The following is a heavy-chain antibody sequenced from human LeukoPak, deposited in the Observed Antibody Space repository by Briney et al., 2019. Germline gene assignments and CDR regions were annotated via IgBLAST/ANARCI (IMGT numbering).Heavy chain of an antibody. CDR3: ARHNAITVAGFLNWFDS. Sequence: ASVKVSCKASGYTFTSYAMNWVRQAPGQGLEWMGWINTNTGNPTYAQGFTGRFVFSLDTSVGTAYLQISSLKAEDTAVYYCARHNAITVAGFLNWFDSWGQGTLVTVSS. D-gene: IGHD6-19*01. V-gene: IGHV7-4-1*02. CDR1: GYTFTSYA. J-gene: IGHJ5*01. CDR2: INTNTGNP.